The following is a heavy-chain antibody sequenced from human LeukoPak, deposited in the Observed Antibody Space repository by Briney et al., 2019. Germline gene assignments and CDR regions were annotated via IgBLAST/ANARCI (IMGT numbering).Heavy chain of an antibody. V-gene: IGHV1-69*05. CDR1: GGTFSSYA. CDR2: IIPILGTA. J-gene: IGHJ4*02. Sequence: GASVKVSCKASGGTFSSYAISWVRQAPGQGLEWMGGIIPILGTANYAQKFQGRVTITTDESTSTAYMELSSLRSEDTAVYYCARAAAGSYSSGSSTFDYWGQGTLVTVSS. CDR3: ARAAAGSYSSGSSTFDY. D-gene: IGHD6-19*01.